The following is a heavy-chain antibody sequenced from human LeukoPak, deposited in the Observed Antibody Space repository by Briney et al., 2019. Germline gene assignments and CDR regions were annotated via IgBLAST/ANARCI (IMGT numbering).Heavy chain of an antibody. CDR3: ARDSGSYSGLETELEY. D-gene: IGHD1-26*01. CDR2: ISSSGDFI. Sequence: GGSLRLSCAASGFTFSSYSMNWVRQAPGKGLEWVSSISSSGDFIYYADSVKGRFTISRDNAKNSLYLQMNSLRAEDTAVYYCARDSGSYSGLETELEYWGQGTLVTVSS. CDR1: GFTFSSYS. J-gene: IGHJ4*02. V-gene: IGHV3-21*01.